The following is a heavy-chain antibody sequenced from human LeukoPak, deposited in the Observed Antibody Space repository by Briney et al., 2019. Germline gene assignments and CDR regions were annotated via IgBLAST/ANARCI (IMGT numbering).Heavy chain of an antibody. CDR3: ARDKRFGETYPDY. CDR1: EGTFSSYA. CDR2: IIPILGIA. J-gene: IGHJ4*02. D-gene: IGHD3-10*01. Sequence: ASVKVSCKASEGTFSSYAISWVRQAPGQGLEWMGRIIPILGIANYAQKFQGRVTITADKSTSTAYMELSSLRSEDTAVYYCARDKRFGETYPDYWGQGTLVTVSS. V-gene: IGHV1-69*04.